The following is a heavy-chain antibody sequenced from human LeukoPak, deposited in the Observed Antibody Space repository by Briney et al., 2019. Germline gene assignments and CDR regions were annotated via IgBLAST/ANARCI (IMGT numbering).Heavy chain of an antibody. CDR2: ISGSGGST. CDR3: ARVQRGDSSGSRGSYFDY. D-gene: IGHD3-22*01. J-gene: IGHJ4*02. V-gene: IGHV3-23*01. CDR1: GFTFSSYA. Sequence: GGSLRLSCAASGFTFSSYAMSWVRQAPGKGLEWVSAISGSGGSTYYADSVKGRFTISRDNSKNTLYLQMNSLRAEDTAVYYCARVQRGDSSGSRGSYFDYWGQGTLVTVSS.